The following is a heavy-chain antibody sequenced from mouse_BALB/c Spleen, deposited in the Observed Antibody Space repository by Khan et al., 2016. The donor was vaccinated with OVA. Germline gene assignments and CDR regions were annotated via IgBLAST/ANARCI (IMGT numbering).Heavy chain of an antibody. D-gene: IGHD1-1*01. V-gene: IGHV1S41*01. Sequence: DLVKPGASVKLSCRASVYTFTSYWINWIKQRPGQGLEWIGRIGPGSGSTSYNEMFRGKALRTVDTSSSTAYIQLSSPSSEDSAVCFCARSNYYGSGLDAMDYWGQGTSVTVSS. CDR3: ARSNYYGSGLDAMDY. CDR2: IGPGSGST. CDR1: VYTFTSYW. J-gene: IGHJ4*01.